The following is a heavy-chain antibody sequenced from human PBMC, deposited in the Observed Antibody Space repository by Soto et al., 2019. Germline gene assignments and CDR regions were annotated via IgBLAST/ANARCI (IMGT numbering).Heavy chain of an antibody. D-gene: IGHD6-13*01. CDR2: INSDGSST. Sequence: GGSLRLSCAASGFTFSSYWMHWVRQAPGKGLVWVSRINSDGSSTSYADSVKGRFTISRDNAKNTLYLQMNSLRAEDTAVYYCARGQQLAPHYDYWGQGTLVTVSS. V-gene: IGHV3-74*01. CDR1: GFTFSSYW. J-gene: IGHJ4*02. CDR3: ARGQQLAPHYDY.